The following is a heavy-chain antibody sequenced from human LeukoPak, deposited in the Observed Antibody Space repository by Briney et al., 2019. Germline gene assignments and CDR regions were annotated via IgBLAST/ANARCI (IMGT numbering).Heavy chain of an antibody. D-gene: IGHD6-6*01. Sequence: PGASLRLSCAASGFTFSSYAMSWVRQAPGKGLEWVSAISGSGGSTYYADSVKGRFTISRDNSKNTLYLQMNSLRAEDTAVYDCAKDIAARPARFDYWGQGTLVTVSS. CDR1: GFTFSSYA. CDR3: AKDIAARPARFDY. CDR2: ISGSGGST. V-gene: IGHV3-23*01. J-gene: IGHJ4*02.